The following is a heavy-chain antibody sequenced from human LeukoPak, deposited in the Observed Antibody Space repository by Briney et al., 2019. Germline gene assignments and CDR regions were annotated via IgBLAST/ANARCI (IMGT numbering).Heavy chain of an antibody. J-gene: IGHJ4*02. CDR3: ARDGCSSTSCYVDY. Sequence: PSETLSLTCTVSGGSISSGGYYWSWIRQPPGKGLEWIGYIYHSGITYYNPSLKSRVTISVDRSKNQFSLRLSSVTVADTAVYYCARDGCSSTSCYVDYWGQGTLVTVSS. CDR2: IYHSGIT. D-gene: IGHD2-2*01. CDR1: GGSISSGGYY. V-gene: IGHV4-30-2*01.